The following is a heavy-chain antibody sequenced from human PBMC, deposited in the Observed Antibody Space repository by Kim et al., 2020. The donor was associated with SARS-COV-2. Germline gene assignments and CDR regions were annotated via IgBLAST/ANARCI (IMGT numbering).Heavy chain of an antibody. V-gene: IGHV3-9*01. CDR2: ISWNSGSI. CDR1: GFTFDDYA. CDR3: AKDMGGSSWYGGDYYFDY. Sequence: GGSLILSCAASGFTFDDYAMHWVRQAPGKGLEWVSGISWNSGSIGYADSVKGRFTISRDNAKNSLYLQMNSLRAEDTALYYCAKDMGGSSWYGGDYYFDYWGQGTLVTVSS. D-gene: IGHD6-13*01. J-gene: IGHJ4*02.